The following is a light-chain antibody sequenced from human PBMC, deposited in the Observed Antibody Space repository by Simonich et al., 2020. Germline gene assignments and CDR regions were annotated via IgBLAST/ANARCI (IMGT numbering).Light chain of an antibody. CDR1: SRDVGGYNY. J-gene: IGLJ2*01. CDR3: SSYTSSSTFVV. CDR2: DVS. V-gene: IGLV2-14*01. Sequence: QSALTQPASVSGSPGQSITISCTGTSRDVGGYNYVSWYQQDPGKAPKLMIYDVSKRPSGVSNRFSGSKSGNTASLTISGLQAEDEADYYCSSYTSSSTFVVFGGGTKLTVL.